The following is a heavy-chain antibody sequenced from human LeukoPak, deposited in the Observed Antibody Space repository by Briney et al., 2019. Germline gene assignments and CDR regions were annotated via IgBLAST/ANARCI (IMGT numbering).Heavy chain of an antibody. Sequence: SVKVSCKASGGTFSSYAISWVRQAPGQGLEWMGGIIPIFGTANYAQKFQGRVTITADKSTSTAYMELSSLRSEDTAVYYCARDTRPYYYDSSGYYFGGYWGQGTLVTVSS. CDR2: IIPIFGTA. V-gene: IGHV1-69*06. CDR3: ARDTRPYYYDSSGYYFGGY. D-gene: IGHD3-22*01. J-gene: IGHJ4*02. CDR1: GGTFSSYA.